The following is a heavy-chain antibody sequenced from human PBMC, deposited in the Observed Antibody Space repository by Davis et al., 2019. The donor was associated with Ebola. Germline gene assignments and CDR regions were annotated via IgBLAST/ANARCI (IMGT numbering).Heavy chain of an antibody. V-gene: IGHV3-30*18. J-gene: IGHJ5*02. CDR1: GFTFSSYG. CDR3: AKDPDYGDYPGRTWFDP. CDR2: ISYDGSNK. Sequence: GESLKISCAASGFTFSSYGMHWVRQAPGKGLEWVAVISYDGSNKYYADSVKGRFTISRDNSKNTLYLQMNSLRAEDTAVYYCAKDPDYGDYPGRTWFDPWGQGTLVTVSS. D-gene: IGHD4-17*01.